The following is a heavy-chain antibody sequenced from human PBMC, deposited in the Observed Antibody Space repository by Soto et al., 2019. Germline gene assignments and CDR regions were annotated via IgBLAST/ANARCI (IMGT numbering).Heavy chain of an antibody. CDR3: GGVVDFDY. CDR2: ITYDGSST. D-gene: IGHD2-15*01. J-gene: IGHJ4*02. CDR1: GFTFSSYA. V-gene: IGHV3-23*01. Sequence: GGSLRLSCAASGFTFSSYAMSWVRQAPGKGLEWVATITYDGSSTYYADSVKGRFTISRDNSKNTLYLQMNSLRAEDTAVYYCGGVVDFDYWGQGTLVTVSS.